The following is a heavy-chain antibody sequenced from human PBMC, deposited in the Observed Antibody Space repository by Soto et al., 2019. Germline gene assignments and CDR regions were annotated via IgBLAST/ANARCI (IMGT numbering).Heavy chain of an antibody. D-gene: IGHD2-15*01. CDR1: GYTFTSYA. V-gene: IGHV1-3*01. Sequence: ASVKVSCKASGYTFTSYAMHWVCQAPGQKLEWMGWINAGNGNTKYSQKFQGRVTITRDTSASTACMELSSLRSEDTAVYYCARDLASCSGRSCYSGMWYYYYMDVWGKGTTVTVSS. CDR3: ARDLASCSGRSCYSGMWYYYYMDV. J-gene: IGHJ6*03. CDR2: INAGNGNT.